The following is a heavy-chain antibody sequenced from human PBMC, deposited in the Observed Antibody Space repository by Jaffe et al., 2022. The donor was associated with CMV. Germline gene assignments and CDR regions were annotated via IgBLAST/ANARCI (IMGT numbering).Heavy chain of an antibody. CDR1: GFTFSTYT. CDR2: ISSTNTYI. J-gene: IGHJ4*02. V-gene: IGHV3-21*06. Sequence: EVQLVESGGGLVKPGGSLRLSCVASGFTFSTYTMNWVRQAPGKGLEWVSSISSTNTYIYYSDSVKGRFAISRDNAKNSLYLQMNSLRAEDTATYYCARVQEFCTNDLCYTGTIAFLDDWGQGTLVTVSS. D-gene: IGHD2-8*01. CDR3: ARVQEFCTNDLCYTGTIAFLDD.